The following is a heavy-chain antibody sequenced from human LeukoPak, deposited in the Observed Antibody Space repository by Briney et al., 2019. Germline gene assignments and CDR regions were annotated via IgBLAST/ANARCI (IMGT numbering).Heavy chain of an antibody. CDR1: GFTFSGSA. Sequence: PGGSLRLSCAASGFTFSGSAMHWVRQASGKGLEWVGRIRSRANSYVTAYAAAVTGRFIISRDDSSNTVYLQMNSLTTEDTAVYYCTRHSDTYCSRANCYVDNFYGLDVWGQGTRVTVSS. CDR2: IRSRANSYVT. D-gene: IGHD2-2*01. J-gene: IGHJ6*02. V-gene: IGHV3-73*01. CDR3: TRHSDTYCSRANCYVDNFYGLDV.